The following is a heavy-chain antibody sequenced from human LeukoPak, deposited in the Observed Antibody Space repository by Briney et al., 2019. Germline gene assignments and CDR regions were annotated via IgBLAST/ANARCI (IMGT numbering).Heavy chain of an antibody. CDR2: ISAYNANT. CDR3: ARDSVADSSGYYNAEYFQH. CDR1: GYTFTSYG. V-gene: IGHV1-18*01. D-gene: IGHD3-22*01. J-gene: IGHJ1*01. Sequence: ASVKVSCKASGYTFTSYGISWVRQAPGQGLEGMGWISAYNANTNYAQKLQGRATMTTDTSTSTAYMELRSLRSDDTAVYYCARDSVADSSGYYNAEYFQHWGQGTLVTVSS.